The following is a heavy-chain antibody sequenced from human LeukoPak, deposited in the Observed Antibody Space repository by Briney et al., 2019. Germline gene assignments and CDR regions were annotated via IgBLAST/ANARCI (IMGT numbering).Heavy chain of an antibody. CDR3: ARGGGYYYYYMDV. Sequence: GGSLRLSCAASGFTFSSYWMSWVRQAPGKGLEWVANIKQDGSEKYYVDSVKGRFTISRDNAKNSLYLQMNSLRAEDTAVFYCARGGGYYYYYMDVWGKGTTVTVSS. CDR1: GFTFSSYW. CDR2: IKQDGSEK. D-gene: IGHD3-10*01. J-gene: IGHJ6*03. V-gene: IGHV3-7*01.